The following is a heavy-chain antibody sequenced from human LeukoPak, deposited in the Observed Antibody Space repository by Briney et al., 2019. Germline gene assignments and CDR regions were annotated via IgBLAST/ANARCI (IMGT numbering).Heavy chain of an antibody. Sequence: GGSLRLSCAASGLTFSDYYMSWIRQAPGKGLEWISYITSSSSDTNYADSVKGRFTISRGNAKKSLYLQMNSLRAEDTAVYYCARDYDILTGYFRGGFDYWGQGTLVTVSS. CDR1: GLTFSDYY. V-gene: IGHV3-11*05. J-gene: IGHJ4*02. D-gene: IGHD3-9*01. CDR2: ITSSSSDT. CDR3: ARDYDILTGYFRGGFDY.